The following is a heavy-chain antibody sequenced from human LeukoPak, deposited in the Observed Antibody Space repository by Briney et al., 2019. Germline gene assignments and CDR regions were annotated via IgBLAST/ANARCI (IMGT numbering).Heavy chain of an antibody. CDR3: AREMVTFGGVIVT. V-gene: IGHV4-4*07. J-gene: IGHJ5*02. CDR1: GGTLSISY. Sequence: SETLSLTCTLPGGTLSISYWSCIRRPAGKGLEWIGRIYTSGSTNYNPSLKSRVTMSVDTSKNQFSLKLSSVTAADTAVYYCAREMVTFGGVIVTWGQGTLVTVSS. CDR2: IYTSGST. D-gene: IGHD3-16*02.